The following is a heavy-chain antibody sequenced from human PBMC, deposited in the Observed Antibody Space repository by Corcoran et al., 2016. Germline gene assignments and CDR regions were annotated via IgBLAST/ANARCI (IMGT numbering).Heavy chain of an antibody. V-gene: IGHV4-59*01. J-gene: IGHJ4*02. Sequence: QVQLQESGPGLVKPSETLSLTCTVSGGSISSYYWSWIRQPPGKGLEWIGYIYYSGSTNYNPSLKSRVTISVDTSKNQFSLKLSSVTAADTAVYYCARGGAWGDSYGFLWGQGTLVTVSS. CDR2: IYYSGST. CDR1: GGSISSYY. D-gene: IGHD5-18*01. CDR3: ARGGAWGDSYGFL.